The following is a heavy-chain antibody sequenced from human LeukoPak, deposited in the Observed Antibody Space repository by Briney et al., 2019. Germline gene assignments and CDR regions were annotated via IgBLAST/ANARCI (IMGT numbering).Heavy chain of an antibody. D-gene: IGHD4-17*01. J-gene: IGHJ4*02. CDR2: INYRGTT. V-gene: IGHV4-59*08. Sequence: SETLSLTCRVSGVSIGTYYWGWVRQPPGKGLEWIGYINYRGTTSYNPSLKSRVTISVDTSKNQFFLNRMSATAADTAVYYGARLEDYVLEYWGLGTLVTVSS. CDR3: ARLEDYVLEY. CDR1: GVSIGTYY.